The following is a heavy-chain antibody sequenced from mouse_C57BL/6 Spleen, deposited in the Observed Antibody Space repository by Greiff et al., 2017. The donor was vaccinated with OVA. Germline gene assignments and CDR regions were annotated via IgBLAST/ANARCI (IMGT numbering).Heavy chain of an antibody. CDR1: GYSITSGYY. D-gene: IGHD2-5*01. V-gene: IGHV3-6*01. CDR2: ISYDGSN. J-gene: IGHJ2*01. CDR3: ARDGDYSNYFDY. Sequence: EVQLQESGPGLVKPSQSLSLTCSVTGYSITSGYYWNWIRQFPGNKLEWMGYISYDGSNNYNPSLKNRISITRDTSKNQFFLKLNSVTTEDTATYYCARDGDYSNYFDYWGQGTTLTVSS.